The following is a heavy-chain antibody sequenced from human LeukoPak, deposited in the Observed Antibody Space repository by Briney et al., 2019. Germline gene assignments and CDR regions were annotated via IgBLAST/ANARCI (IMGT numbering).Heavy chain of an antibody. Sequence: GGSLRLSCTASGFSVRTTYMSWVRQAPGKGLEWVANIKQDGSEKYYVDSVKGRFTISRDNAKNSLYLQMNSLRAEETAVYYCARDRGSVPKGQGDYWGQGTLVTVSS. CDR2: IKQDGSEK. CDR1: GFSVRTTY. CDR3: ARDRGSVPKGQGDY. D-gene: IGHD3-10*01. V-gene: IGHV3-7*01. J-gene: IGHJ4*02.